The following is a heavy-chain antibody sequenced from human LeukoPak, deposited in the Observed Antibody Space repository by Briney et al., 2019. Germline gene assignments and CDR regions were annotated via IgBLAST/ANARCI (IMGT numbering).Heavy chain of an antibody. CDR1: GYTDYY. Sequence: GASVKVSCKVSGYTDYYVHWMRQAPGQGLERMGGINPKTGGTEFAQKFQGRVTMTRDTSITTVYMELSRLRSDDTAVYYCARDRPRRTTVTTGGGAFDIWGQGTMVTVSS. V-gene: IGHV1-2*02. J-gene: IGHJ3*02. CDR2: INPKTGGT. D-gene: IGHD4-17*01. CDR3: ARDRPRRTTVTTGGGAFDI.